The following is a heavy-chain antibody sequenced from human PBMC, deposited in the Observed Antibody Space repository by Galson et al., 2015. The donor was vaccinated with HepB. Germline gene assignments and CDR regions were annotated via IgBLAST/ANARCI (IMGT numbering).Heavy chain of an antibody. J-gene: IGHJ4*02. Sequence: SLRLSCAASGFTFSSYTMNWVRQAPGKGLEWVSSISTSGSYIYYADSVKGRFTISRDNAKNSLYLQMNSLRTEDTAVYYCASERRDGYNLRQYWGQGTLVTVSS. CDR3: ASERRDGYNLRQY. CDR1: GFTFSSYT. V-gene: IGHV3-21*01. D-gene: IGHD5-24*01. CDR2: ISTSGSYI.